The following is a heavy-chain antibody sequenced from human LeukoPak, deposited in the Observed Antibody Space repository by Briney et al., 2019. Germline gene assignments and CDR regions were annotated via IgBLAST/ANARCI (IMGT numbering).Heavy chain of an antibody. J-gene: IGHJ6*02. Sequence: SETLSLTCAVYGGSFSGYYWSWIRQPPGKGLEWIGEINHSGSTNYNPSLKSRVTISVDTSKNQFSLKLSSVTAADTAVYYYARLAVRSCYYYGMDVWGQGTTVTVSS. CDR2: INHSGST. CDR3: ARLAVRSCYYYGMDV. D-gene: IGHD1-26*01. V-gene: IGHV4-34*01. CDR1: GGSFSGYY.